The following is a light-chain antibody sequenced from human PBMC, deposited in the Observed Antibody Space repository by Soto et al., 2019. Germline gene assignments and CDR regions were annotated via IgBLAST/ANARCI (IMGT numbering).Light chain of an antibody. Sequence: EIVLTQSPGTLSLSPGDRATLSCRASQSLSSDHLAWYQQRPGQAPRLHIYGASSRATGIPDRFSGSGSGTDFTLIISRLEPEDFAVYYCQQYGRSPPWTFGQGTKVDIK. V-gene: IGKV3-20*01. CDR1: QSLSSDH. J-gene: IGKJ1*01. CDR3: QQYGRSPPWT. CDR2: GAS.